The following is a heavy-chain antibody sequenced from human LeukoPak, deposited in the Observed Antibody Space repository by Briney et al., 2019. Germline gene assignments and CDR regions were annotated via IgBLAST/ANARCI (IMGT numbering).Heavy chain of an antibody. V-gene: IGHV3-23*01. CDR3: AKGEYSSGWSSLDY. D-gene: IGHD6-19*01. CDR2: LSGSGITT. J-gene: IGHJ4*02. Sequence: PGGSLRLSCAASGFTFNSYTMSWVRQAPGKGLEWVSGLSGSGITTYYADSVKGRFTISRDNSKNTLYLQMNSLRAEDTAVYYCAKGEYSSGWSSLDYWGQGTLVTVSS. CDR1: GFTFNSYT.